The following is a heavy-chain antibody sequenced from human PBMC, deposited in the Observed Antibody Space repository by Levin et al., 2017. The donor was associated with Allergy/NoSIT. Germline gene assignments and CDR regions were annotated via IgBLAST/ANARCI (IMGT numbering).Heavy chain of an antibody. CDR3: TRVLSQVRYYWYGLDV. V-gene: IGHV3-23*01. CDR2: ISDSGLDT. D-gene: IGHD2-8*01. CDR1: GFPFSMYA. Sequence: ASVKVSCTASGFPFSMYAVDWVRQAPGKGLESIASISDSGLDTYYKDSVRGRFTISRDNSRNTVYLQMNRLRAEDTAKYYCTRVLSQVRYYWYGLDVWGQGTTVTVSS. J-gene: IGHJ6*02.